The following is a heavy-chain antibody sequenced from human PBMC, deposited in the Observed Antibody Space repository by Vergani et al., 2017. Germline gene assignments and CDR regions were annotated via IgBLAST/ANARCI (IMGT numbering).Heavy chain of an antibody. CDR1: GGSISSGDYY. J-gene: IGHJ4*02. Sequence: QVQLQESGPGLVKPSQTLSLTCTVPGGSISSGDYYWSWIRQPPGKGLEWIGYIYYSGSTYYNPSLKSRVTISVDTSKNQFSLKLSSVTAADTAVYYCARVTKLLWFGELLQYFDYWGQGTLVTVSS. D-gene: IGHD3-10*01. CDR3: ARVTKLLWFGELLQYFDY. CDR2: IYYSGST. V-gene: IGHV4-30-4*01.